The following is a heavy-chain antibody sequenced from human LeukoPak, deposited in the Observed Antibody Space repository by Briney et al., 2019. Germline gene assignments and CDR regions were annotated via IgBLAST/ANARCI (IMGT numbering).Heavy chain of an antibody. D-gene: IGHD6-19*01. CDR2: IYSGGAT. Sequence: GGSLRLSCAVSEFSVSSNYMNWVRQAPGEGLEWVSVIYSGGATYYADSVRGRFTISRDNSKNMVSLQMTSLGAEDTAVYYCARGRFSGPDDYWGQGTLVTVSS. CDR1: EFSVSSNY. J-gene: IGHJ4*02. V-gene: IGHV3-53*01. CDR3: ARGRFSGPDDY.